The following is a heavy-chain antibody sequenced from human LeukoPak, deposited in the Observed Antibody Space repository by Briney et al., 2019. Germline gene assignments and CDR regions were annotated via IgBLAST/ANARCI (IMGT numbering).Heavy chain of an antibody. D-gene: IGHD5-12*01. CDR1: GLIFSSYA. V-gene: IGHV3-23*01. CDR2: VSGRGGST. J-gene: IGHJ4*02. CDR3: AKGRLRLGDY. Sequence: GGSLRLSCAASGLIFSSYAMSWVRQAPGKGLEWVSAVSGRGGSTYYADSVKGRFTISRDNSKNTLYLQMNSLRAEDTAVYYCAKGRLRLGDYWGQGTLVTVSS.